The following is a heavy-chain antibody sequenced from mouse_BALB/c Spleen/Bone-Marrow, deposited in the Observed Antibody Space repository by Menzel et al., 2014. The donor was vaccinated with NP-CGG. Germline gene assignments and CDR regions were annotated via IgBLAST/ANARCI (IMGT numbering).Heavy chain of an antibody. Sequence: EVQLQESGAELVRPGALVKSSCKASGFNIKDYYMHWVKQRPEQGLEWIGWIDPENGNTIYDPKFQGKASITPDTSSNTAYLQLSSLTSEDTAVYYCARWDSSGYVGFAYWGQGTLVTVSA. V-gene: IGHV14-1*02. J-gene: IGHJ3*01. CDR1: GFNIKDYY. D-gene: IGHD3-2*01. CDR2: IDPENGNT. CDR3: ARWDSSGYVGFAY.